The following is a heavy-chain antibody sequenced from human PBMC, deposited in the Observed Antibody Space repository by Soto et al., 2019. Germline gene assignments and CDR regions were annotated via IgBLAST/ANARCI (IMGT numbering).Heavy chain of an antibody. D-gene: IGHD6-13*01. CDR3: ARDNSGTLAASGGLDY. CDR1: GFIFSTYG. V-gene: IGHV3-33*01. CDR2: IWYDGSNK. J-gene: IGHJ4*02. Sequence: QVQLVESGGGVVQPGRSLRLSCAASGFIFSTYGMHWVRQAPGKGLEWVAVIWYDGSNKYYADSVKGRLTVSRDNSKNTLYLQVNSLRAEDTAVYYCARDNSGTLAASGGLDYWGQGTLVTVSS.